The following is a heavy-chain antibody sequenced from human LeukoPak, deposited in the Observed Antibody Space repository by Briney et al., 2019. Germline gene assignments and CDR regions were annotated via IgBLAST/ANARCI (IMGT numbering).Heavy chain of an antibody. Sequence: SETLSLTCAVYGGSFSGYYWSWIRQPPGKGLEWIGEVNHSGSTNYNQSLKRQVTISVATSKNQFSLKLSSVTAAETAVYYCARGREYYYDSSAYPREADYWGQGSLATVSS. CDR1: GGSFSGYY. CDR3: ARGREYYYDSSAYPREADY. CDR2: VNHSGST. J-gene: IGHJ4*02. V-gene: IGHV4-34*01. D-gene: IGHD3-22*01.